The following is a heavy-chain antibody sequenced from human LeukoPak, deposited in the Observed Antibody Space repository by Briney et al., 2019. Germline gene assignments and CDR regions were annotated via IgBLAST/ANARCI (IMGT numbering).Heavy chain of an antibody. Sequence: GGSLRLSCAASGFTFSSYATSWVRQAPGKGLEWVSAISGSGGNTYYADSVRGRFTISRDISKNTLFLQMNSLRAEDTAVYYCAKGYCSSTSCSLGWYFDLWGRGTLVTVSS. V-gene: IGHV3-23*01. J-gene: IGHJ2*01. CDR2: ISGSGGNT. D-gene: IGHD2-2*01. CDR1: GFTFSSYA. CDR3: AKGYCSSTSCSLGWYFDL.